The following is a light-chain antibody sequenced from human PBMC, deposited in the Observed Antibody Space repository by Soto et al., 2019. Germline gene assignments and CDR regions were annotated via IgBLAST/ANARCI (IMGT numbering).Light chain of an antibody. Sequence: EIVMTQSPLSLTVTPGEPASISCKSSQSLQHNNGNTLLDWYMQKPGQSPQLLIYLGSRRAPGVTERVSGSGSGTDFTLRISTVEADDAAIYYCMQALQTPRTFGQGTKREI. CDR1: QSLQHNNGNTL. CDR3: MQALQTPRT. CDR2: LGS. V-gene: IGKV2-28*01. J-gene: IGKJ1*01.